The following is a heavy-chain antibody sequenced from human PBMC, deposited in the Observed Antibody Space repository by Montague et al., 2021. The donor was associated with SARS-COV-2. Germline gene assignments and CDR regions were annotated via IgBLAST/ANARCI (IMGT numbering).Heavy chain of an antibody. CDR1: GGSISSGSYY. Sequence: TRSLTCTVSGGSISSGSYYWSWIRQPAGKGLEWIGRIYISGSTNYNPSLKSRVTISLDTSKNQFSLKLSSVTAADTAVYYCARGRLYYDSSGYYFDYWGQGTLVTVSS. CDR3: ARGRLYYDSSGYYFDY. CDR2: IYISGST. D-gene: IGHD3-22*01. V-gene: IGHV4-61*02. J-gene: IGHJ4*02.